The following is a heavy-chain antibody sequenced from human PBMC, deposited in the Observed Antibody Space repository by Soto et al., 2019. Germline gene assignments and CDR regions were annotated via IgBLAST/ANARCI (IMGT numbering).Heavy chain of an antibody. CDR3: AKDRSMAKPLYYGMGV. J-gene: IGHJ6*02. CDR2: ISWNSGSI. V-gene: IGHV3-9*01. D-gene: IGHD3-10*01. CDR1: GFTFDDYA. Sequence: PGGSLRLSCAASGFTFDDYAMHWVRQAPGKGLEWVSGISWNSGSIGYADSVKGRFTISRDNAKNSLYLQMNSLRAEDTALYYCAKDRSMAKPLYYGMGVWGQGTTVTVSS.